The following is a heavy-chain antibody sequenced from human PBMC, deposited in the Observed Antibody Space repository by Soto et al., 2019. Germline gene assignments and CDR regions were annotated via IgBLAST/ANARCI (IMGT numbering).Heavy chain of an antibody. CDR3: ARDRDYDFWSGYRPYGFDP. CDR2: INPSGGST. V-gene: IGHV1-46*01. CDR1: GYTFTSYY. D-gene: IGHD3-3*01. J-gene: IGHJ5*02. Sequence: ASVKVSCKASGYTFTSYYMHWVRQAPGQGLEWMGIINPSGGSTSYAQKFQGRVTMTRDTSTSTVYMELSSLRSEDTAVYYCARDRDYDFWSGYRPYGFDPWGQGTLVTVSS.